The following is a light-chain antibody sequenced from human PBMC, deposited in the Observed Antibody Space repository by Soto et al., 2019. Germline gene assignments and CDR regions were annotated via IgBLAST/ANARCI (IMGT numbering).Light chain of an antibody. Sequence: EIVMTQSPATMSVSPGSRATLSCRASQSVSSNLAWYQQKPGQAPRLLIYGASSRATGIPDRFSGSGSGTDFTLTISDVQPEDFALYYCHQRQSWPRTFGQGTKVDIK. CDR2: GAS. CDR1: QSVSSN. J-gene: IGKJ1*01. V-gene: IGKV3D-15*01. CDR3: HQRQSWPRT.